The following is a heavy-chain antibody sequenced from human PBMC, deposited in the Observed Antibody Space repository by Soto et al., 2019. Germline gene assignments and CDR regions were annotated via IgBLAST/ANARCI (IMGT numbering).Heavy chain of an antibody. D-gene: IGHD2-2*01. CDR1: GGTLSSYT. CDR2: IIPILGIA. CDR3: AGNIVVVPAAMISWFDP. V-gene: IGHV1-69*02. J-gene: IGHJ5*02. Sequence: ASVKVCCKASGGTLSSYTSRWVRQEPGQGLEWMGRIIPILGIANYAQKFQGRVTITADKSTSTAYMELSSLRSEDTAVYYCAGNIVVVPAAMISWFDPWGQGTLVTVSS.